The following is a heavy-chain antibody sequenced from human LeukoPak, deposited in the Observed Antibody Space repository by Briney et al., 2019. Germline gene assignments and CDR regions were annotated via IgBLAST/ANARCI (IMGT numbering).Heavy chain of an antibody. CDR3: ARAKEAGFDP. CDR2: IKQDGSEK. CDR1: GFTSNSYW. J-gene: IGHJ5*02. V-gene: IGHV3-7*01. Sequence: PGGSLRLSCAASGFTSNSYWMSWVRQAPGKGLEWVANIKQDGSEKYYVDSVKGRFTISRDNAKNSLYLQMNSLRVEDTAVCYCARAKEAGFDPCGQGILVTVSS.